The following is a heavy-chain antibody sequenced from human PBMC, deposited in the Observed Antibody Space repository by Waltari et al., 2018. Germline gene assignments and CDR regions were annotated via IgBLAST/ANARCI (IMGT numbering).Heavy chain of an antibody. V-gene: IGHV3-23*01. CDR2: ISDGGGII. CDR1: GFTFSTYV. D-gene: IGHD7-27*01. CDR3: ARGSGVDY. Sequence: EVQLLESGGGLVQSGGSLRLSCAASGFTFSTYVMNWVRQAPGKGHEWVSSISDGGGIINYADSVKGRFTISRDNSKSTVYLQMKSLRAEDTAVYYCARGSGVDYWGQGTLVTISS. J-gene: IGHJ4*02.